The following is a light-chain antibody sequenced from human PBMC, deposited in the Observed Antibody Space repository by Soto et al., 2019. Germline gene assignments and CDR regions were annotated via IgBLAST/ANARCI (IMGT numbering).Light chain of an antibody. CDR1: QSVSSSY. CDR3: QQYGSSPWT. CDR2: GAS. Sequence: EIVLTQSPGTLSLSPGERATLSCRASQSVSSSYLAWYQQKPGQAPRLLIYGASSRATGIPDRFSGSGSGTDFTLTISRLDPEDFAVYYCQQYGSSPWTFGQETKVEIK. V-gene: IGKV3-20*01. J-gene: IGKJ1*01.